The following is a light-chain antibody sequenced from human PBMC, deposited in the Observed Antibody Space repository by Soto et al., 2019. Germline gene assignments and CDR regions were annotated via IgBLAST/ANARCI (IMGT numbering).Light chain of an antibody. CDR2: GNS. J-gene: IGLJ1*01. Sequence: QCLLTQARSVPGAPGQRVTISCNGSSSNILPGYDLHWYQQLPGTAPKLLIYGNSNRPSGVPDRFSGSKSGTSASLDITGLQAEDEADYYCQPYDSSLSGSEVFGTGTKVTVL. V-gene: IGLV1-40*01. CDR1: SSNILPGYD. CDR3: QPYDSSLSGSEV.